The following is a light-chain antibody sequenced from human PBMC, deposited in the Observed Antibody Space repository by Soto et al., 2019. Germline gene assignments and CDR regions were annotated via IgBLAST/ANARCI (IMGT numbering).Light chain of an antibody. CDR2: GAS. Sequence: EIVMTQSPAPLSVSPGEGATLSCRASQSVSSKLAWYQQKPGQSPRLLIYGASTRATGIPARFSGSGSGTDFTLTISRLEPEEFAVYYCQQYGRPFGQGTKVDIK. V-gene: IGKV3-15*01. CDR3: QQYGRP. CDR1: QSVSSK. J-gene: IGKJ1*01.